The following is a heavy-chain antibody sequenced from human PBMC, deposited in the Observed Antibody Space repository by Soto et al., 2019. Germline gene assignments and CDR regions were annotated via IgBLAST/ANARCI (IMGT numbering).Heavy chain of an antibody. CDR3: ARYCTNGVCNNWFDP. D-gene: IGHD2-8*01. CDR1: GSSFTSYW. V-gene: IGHV5-51*01. Sequence: PGESLKISCKGSGSSFTSYWIGWVRQMPGKGLEWMRIIYPGDSDTRYSPSFQGQVTISADKSISTAYLQWSSLKASDTAMYYCARYCTNGVCNNWFDPWGQGTLVTVSS. J-gene: IGHJ5*02. CDR2: IYPGDSDT.